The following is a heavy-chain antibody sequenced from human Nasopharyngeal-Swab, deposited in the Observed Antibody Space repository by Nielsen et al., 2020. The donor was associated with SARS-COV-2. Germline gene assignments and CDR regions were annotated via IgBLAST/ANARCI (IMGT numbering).Heavy chain of an antibody. Sequence: GSLRLSCAVYGSSFSGSYWSWTRQPPGKGLEWTGEINHSGSTNYNPSLKSRVTISVDTSKNQFSLKLSSVTAADTAVYYCARGPERVVLVRGGPACYMDVWGKGTTVTVSS. CDR3: ARGPERVVLVRGGPACYMDV. CDR2: INHSGST. CDR1: GSSFSGSY. J-gene: IGHJ6*03. D-gene: IGHD1-14*01. V-gene: IGHV4-34*01.